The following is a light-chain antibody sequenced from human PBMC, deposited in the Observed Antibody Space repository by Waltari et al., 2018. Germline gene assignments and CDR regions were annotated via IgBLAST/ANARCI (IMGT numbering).Light chain of an antibody. J-gene: IGKJ4*01. CDR1: HSVNWY. Sequence: EIVLTQSPATLSFSPGERAPISCRASHSVNWYLAWYQQRPGQAPRLLIYDASNRATGIPARFSGSGSETDFTLTISSLQPEDSAVYYCQQRRNWPLTFGGGTKVEIK. V-gene: IGKV3-11*01. CDR2: DAS. CDR3: QQRRNWPLT.